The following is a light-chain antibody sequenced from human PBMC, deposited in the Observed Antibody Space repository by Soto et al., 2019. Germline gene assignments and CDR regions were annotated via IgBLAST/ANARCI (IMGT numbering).Light chain of an antibody. Sequence: DIVMTQSPLSLSVTPGEPASISCRSTQSLLHSDGYTYLDWYLQEPGQPPHLLINLASNRASGVQDRVSGSGSGTDFTLKISRVEAEDVGVYYCMQARQTPHTFGQGTRLEIK. CDR2: LAS. CDR1: QSLLHSDGYTY. CDR3: MQARQTPHT. J-gene: IGKJ2*01. V-gene: IGKV2-28*01.